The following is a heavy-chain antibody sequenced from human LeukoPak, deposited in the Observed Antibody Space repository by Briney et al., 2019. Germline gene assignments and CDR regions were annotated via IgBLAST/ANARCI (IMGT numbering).Heavy chain of an antibody. CDR3: ARDGAVAVAGTHFDY. CDR2: IYSGGST. D-gene: IGHD6-19*01. CDR1: GFTVSSNY. J-gene: IGHJ4*02. Sequence: QSGGSLRLSCAASGFTVSSNYMSWVRQAPGKGLEWVSVIYSGGSTYYADSVKGRFTISRDNSKNTLYLQMNSLRAEDTAVYYCARDGAVAVAGTHFDYWGQGTLVTVSS. V-gene: IGHV3-53*01.